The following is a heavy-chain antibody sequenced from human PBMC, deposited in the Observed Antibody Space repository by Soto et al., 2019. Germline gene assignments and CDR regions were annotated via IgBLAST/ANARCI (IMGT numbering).Heavy chain of an antibody. Sequence: QITLNESGPTVVRPTETLTLTCRISGFSHPTSGVGVGWIRQSPGTAPEWLARIDWDDDYRYSASLQSRLTTTKDPTKNEGVPTVADLDTTDTDTYYCAHRVHHTVLGLVTTTAIYFDFWGQGTPVAVSS. CDR3: AHRVHHTVLGLVTTTAIYFDF. D-gene: IGHD3-3*01. CDR1: GFSHPTSGVG. V-gene: IGHV2-5*02. CDR2: IDWDDDY. J-gene: IGHJ4*02.